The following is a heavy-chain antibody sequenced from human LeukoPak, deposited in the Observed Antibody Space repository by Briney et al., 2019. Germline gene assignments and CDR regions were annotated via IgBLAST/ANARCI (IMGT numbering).Heavy chain of an antibody. CDR3: AKLSVAGD. V-gene: IGHV3-9*01. D-gene: IGHD6-19*01. CDR2: ISWNSGSI. Sequence: SGRSLRLSRAASGFTFDDYAMHWVRQAPGKGLEWVSGISWNSGSIGYADSVKGRFTISRDNAKNSLYLQMNSLRAEDTALYYCAKLSVAGDWGQGTLVTVSS. J-gene: IGHJ4*02. CDR1: GFTFDDYA.